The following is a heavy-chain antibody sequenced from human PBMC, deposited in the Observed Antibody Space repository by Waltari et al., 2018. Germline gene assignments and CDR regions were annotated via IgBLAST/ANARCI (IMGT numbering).Heavy chain of an antibody. CDR1: GGSISTGGYY. D-gene: IGHD4-4*01. CDR2: IYHSGNT. J-gene: IGHJ5*02. CDR3: ARGFRDYSNPGEWFDP. V-gene: IGHV4-31*03. Sequence: QVQLLESGPGLVKPSQTLSLTCTVSGGSISTGGYYWSWIRQHPGKGLEWIGYIYHSGNTYYNPSLKSRVTISVDRSENQFSLKLTSVTAADTALYFCARGFRDYSNPGEWFDPWGQGTLVTVSS.